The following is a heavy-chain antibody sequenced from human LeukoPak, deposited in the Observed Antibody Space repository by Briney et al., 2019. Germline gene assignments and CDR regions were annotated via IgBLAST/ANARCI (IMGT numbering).Heavy chain of an antibody. J-gene: IGHJ5*02. CDR3: ARQYYDSLTGPNWFYT. D-gene: IGHD3-9*01. V-gene: IGHV5-51*01. CDR1: GYSFTSYW. CDR2: IYPGDSDT. Sequence: VESLQISCKCPGYSFTSYWIGWVRQMPGKGLEWMGIIYPGDSDTRYSPSLQGQVTISADKSISTDYLQWSSLKASDTAMYYCARQYYDSLTGPNWFYTCGQGTLVTVSS.